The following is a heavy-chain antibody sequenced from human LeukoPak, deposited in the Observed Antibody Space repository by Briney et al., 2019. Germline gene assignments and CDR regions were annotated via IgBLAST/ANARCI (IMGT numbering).Heavy chain of an antibody. J-gene: IGHJ6*03. CDR3: ARWGDYDFWSGYLPIMDV. V-gene: IGHV4-39*01. Sequence: SETLSLTCTVSGGSISSSSYYWGWIRQPPGKGLEWIGSIYYSGSTYYNPSLKSRVTISVDTSKNQFSLKLSSVTAADTAVYYCARWGDYDFWSGYLPIMDVWGKGTTVTVSS. CDR2: IYYSGST. D-gene: IGHD3-3*01. CDR1: GGSISSSSYY.